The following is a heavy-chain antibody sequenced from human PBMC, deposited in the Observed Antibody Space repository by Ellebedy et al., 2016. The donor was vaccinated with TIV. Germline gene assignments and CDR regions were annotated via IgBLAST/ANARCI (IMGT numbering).Heavy chain of an antibody. J-gene: IGHJ4*02. V-gene: IGHV3-15*01. CDR3: TTDLRKAIPLADY. CDR2: IKSNTDSGTA. CDR1: GFNFLNAW. Sequence: GESLKISCAASGFNFLNAWMSWVRQAPGKGLEWVGRIKSNTDSGTADYAAPVKGRFTISRHDSKDTLFLQMNSLKTEDTAVYYCTTDLRKAIPLADYWGQGALFIVSS. D-gene: IGHD6-6*01.